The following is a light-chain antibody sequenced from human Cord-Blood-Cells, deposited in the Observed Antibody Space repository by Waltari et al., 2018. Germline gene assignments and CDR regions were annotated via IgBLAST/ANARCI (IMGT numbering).Light chain of an antibody. V-gene: IGKV1-13*02. Sequence: AIQLTQSPSSLSASVGYRVTITCRASQGISSALAWYQQKPGKAPKLLIYDASSLESGVPSRFSVSGSGTDFTLTISSLQPEDFATYYCQQFNSYPPVTFGGGTKVEIK. J-gene: IGKJ4*01. CDR2: DAS. CDR1: QGISSA. CDR3: QQFNSYPPVT.